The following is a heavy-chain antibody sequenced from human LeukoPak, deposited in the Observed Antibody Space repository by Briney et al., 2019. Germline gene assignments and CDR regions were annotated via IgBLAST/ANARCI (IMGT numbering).Heavy chain of an antibody. J-gene: IGHJ2*01. V-gene: IGHV5-51*01. D-gene: IGHD1-26*01. CDR3: AKDRTVGASYWYFDL. CDR2: PRASDT. Sequence: PRASDTIYSPSFQGQVTISADKSISTAYLHWSSLKASDTAMYYCAKDRTVGASYWYFDLWGRGTLVTVSS.